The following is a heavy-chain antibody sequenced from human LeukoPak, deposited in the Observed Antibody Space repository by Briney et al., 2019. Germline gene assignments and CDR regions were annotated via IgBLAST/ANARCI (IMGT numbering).Heavy chain of an antibody. D-gene: IGHD3-22*01. J-gene: IGHJ4*02. CDR1: GGSISSGSYY. Sequence: SETLSLTCSVSGGSISSGSYYWSWVRQHPGKGLEWMGNIYDSGITYYNPSLKSRLSISVDTSKNQFSLKLSSVTAADTAVYYCARTHYYDSSGYYYFDYWGQGTLVTVSS. CDR2: IYDSGIT. CDR3: ARTHYYDSSGYYYFDY. V-gene: IGHV4-31*03.